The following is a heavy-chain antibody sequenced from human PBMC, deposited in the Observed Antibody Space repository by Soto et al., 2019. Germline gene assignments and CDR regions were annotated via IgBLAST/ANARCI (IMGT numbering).Heavy chain of an antibody. V-gene: IGHV4-31*03. CDR2: SYYSGST. CDR1: GGSISSVGHY. D-gene: IGHD2-21*01. CDR3: ARESGGFDYSNRYGLDV. Sequence: SETLSLTCPVSGGSISSVGHYWTWIRQQPGKGLEWIGYSYYSGSTDYNPSLKSRVTISVDRSKNQFSLNLSSVTAADTAIYYCARESGGFDYSNRYGLDVWGKGTTVTVSS. J-gene: IGHJ6*04.